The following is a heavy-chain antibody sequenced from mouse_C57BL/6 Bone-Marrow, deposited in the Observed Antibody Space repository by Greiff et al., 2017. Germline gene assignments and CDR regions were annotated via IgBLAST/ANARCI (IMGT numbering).Heavy chain of an antibody. J-gene: IGHJ4*01. CDR3: ARPYYYGSSLSYAMDY. V-gene: IGHV5-6*02. CDR1: GFTFSSYG. Sequence: EVKLEESGGDLVKPGGSLKLSCAASGFTFSSYGMSWVRQTPDKRLEWVATISSGGSYTYYPDSVKGRFTISRNNAKNTLYLQMSSLKSEDTAMYYCARPYYYGSSLSYAMDYWGQGTSVTVSS. D-gene: IGHD1-1*01. CDR2: ISSGGSYT.